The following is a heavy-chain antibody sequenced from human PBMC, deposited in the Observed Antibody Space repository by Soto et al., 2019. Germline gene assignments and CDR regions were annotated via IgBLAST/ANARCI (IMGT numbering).Heavy chain of an antibody. CDR2: IGPESGAT. CDR3: ARAILGGTLHAFDI. V-gene: IGHV1-2*02. J-gene: IGHJ3*02. Sequence: ASVKVSCKASGYTFTGHYIHWVRQAPEQGPEWMGEIGPESGATRYAQRFQGRVTMTRDMSITTVYMELSSLRAEDTALYYCARAILGGTLHAFDIWGQGTVVTVSS. D-gene: IGHD3-3*01. CDR1: GYTFTGHY.